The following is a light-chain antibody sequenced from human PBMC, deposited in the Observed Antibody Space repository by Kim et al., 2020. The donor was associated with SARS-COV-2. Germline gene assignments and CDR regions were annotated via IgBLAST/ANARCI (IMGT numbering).Light chain of an antibody. CDR3: QHQGT. Sequence: DIQMTQSPSSLSASVGDRVTITCQASQDISNYLNWYQQKPGKAPKLLIYDASNLETGVPSRFSGSGSGTDFTFTISSLQPEDIATYYCQHQGTFGQGTKLEI. CDR1: QDISNY. CDR2: DAS. J-gene: IGKJ2*01. V-gene: IGKV1-33*01.